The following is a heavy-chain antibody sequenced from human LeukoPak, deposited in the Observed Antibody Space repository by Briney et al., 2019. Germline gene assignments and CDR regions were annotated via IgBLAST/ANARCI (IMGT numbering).Heavy chain of an antibody. CDR1: GLTFSSYW. Sequence: GGSLRLSCAASGLTFSSYWMHWVRQAPGKGLVWVSRINSDGSSTSYADSVKGRFTISRDNAKNTLYLQMNSLRAEDTAVYYCARDCRPSSGWLLTPNWFDPWGQGTLVTVSS. V-gene: IGHV3-74*01. CDR3: ARDCRPSSGWLLTPNWFDP. CDR2: INSDGSST. J-gene: IGHJ5*02. D-gene: IGHD6-19*01.